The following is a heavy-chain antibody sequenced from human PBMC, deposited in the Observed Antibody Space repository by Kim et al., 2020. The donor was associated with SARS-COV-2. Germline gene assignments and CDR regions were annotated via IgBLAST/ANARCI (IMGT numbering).Heavy chain of an antibody. J-gene: IGHJ6*02. V-gene: IGHV3-23*01. Sequence: GGSLRLSCVASGFSFSCCAMTWVRQVPGKGPEWVSSISHDGTSSHYANSVRGRFTISRDDSKNTLYLQLNSLRGDDTALYYCAKEEWDYSGLDVWGQGT. D-gene: IGHD5-12*01. CDR1: GFSFSCCA. CDR3: AKEEWDYSGLDV. CDR2: ISHDGTSS.